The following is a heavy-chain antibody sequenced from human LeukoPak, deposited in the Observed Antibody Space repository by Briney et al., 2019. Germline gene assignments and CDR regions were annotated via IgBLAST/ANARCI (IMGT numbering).Heavy chain of an antibody. Sequence: PSQTLSLTCTVSGGSISSGGYYWSWIRQHPGKGLEWIGYIYYSGSTYYNPSLKSRVTISVDTSKNQFSLKLSSVTAADTAVYYCARVFGGSGYYYLDYWGQGTLVTVSS. CDR3: ARVFGGSGYYYLDY. J-gene: IGHJ4*02. CDR2: IYYSGST. D-gene: IGHD3-22*01. CDR1: GGSISSGGYY. V-gene: IGHV4-31*03.